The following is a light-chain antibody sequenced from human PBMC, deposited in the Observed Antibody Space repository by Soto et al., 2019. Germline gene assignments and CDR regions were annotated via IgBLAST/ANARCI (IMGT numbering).Light chain of an antibody. CDR2: EGN. V-gene: IGLV2-23*01. CDR3: CSYARSSKYV. J-gene: IGLJ1*01. Sequence: QSALTQPASVSGSPGQSITISCTGTSTDVGSYNLVSWYQRHPGKAPKLIIFEGNKRPSGVSNRFSGSKSASTAPLTISGLQAEDEADYYCCSYARSSKYVFGTGTKLTVL. CDR1: STDVGSYNL.